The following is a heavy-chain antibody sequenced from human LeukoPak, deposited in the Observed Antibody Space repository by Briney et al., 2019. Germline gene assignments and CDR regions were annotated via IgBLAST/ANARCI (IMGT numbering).Heavy chain of an antibody. CDR1: GYNFTRYW. Sequence: GESLKISCKASGYNFTRYWIGWVRQMPGKGLEWMGIIYPGDSDTIYSPSFQGQVTISADKSVSTAYLQWSSLKASDSAIYYCATRSDGYSQFDFWGQGTLVTVSS. CDR2: IYPGDSDT. V-gene: IGHV5-51*01. CDR3: ATRSDGYSQFDF. J-gene: IGHJ4*02. D-gene: IGHD5-24*01.